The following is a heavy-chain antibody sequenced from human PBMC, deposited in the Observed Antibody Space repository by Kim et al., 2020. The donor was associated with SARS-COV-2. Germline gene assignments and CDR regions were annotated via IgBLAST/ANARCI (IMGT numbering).Heavy chain of an antibody. CDR1: GFTFSSYG. Sequence: GGSLRLSCAASGFTFSSYGMHWVRQAPGKGLEWVAVIWYDGSNKYYADSVKGRFTISRDNSKNTLYLQMNSLRAEDTAVYYCARDWAIVGAPPLAFDIWGQGTMVTVSS. V-gene: IGHV3-33*01. CDR3: ARDWAIVGAPPLAFDI. J-gene: IGHJ3*02. CDR2: IWYDGSNK. D-gene: IGHD1-26*01.